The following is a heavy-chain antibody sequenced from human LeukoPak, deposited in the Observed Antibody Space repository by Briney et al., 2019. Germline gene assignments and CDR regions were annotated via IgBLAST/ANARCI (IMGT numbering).Heavy chain of an antibody. CDR3: ARRSGYSYGYGGDY. D-gene: IGHD5-18*01. CDR1: GYTFTSYG. CDR2: ISAYNDNT. V-gene: IGHV1-18*01. Sequence: ASVTVSFTASGYTFTSYGISWVRQAPGQGLEWMGWISAYNDNTNYAQKLQGRVTMTTDTPTSTAYMELRSLRSDDTAVYYCARRSGYSYGYGGDYWGQGTLVTVSS. J-gene: IGHJ4*02.